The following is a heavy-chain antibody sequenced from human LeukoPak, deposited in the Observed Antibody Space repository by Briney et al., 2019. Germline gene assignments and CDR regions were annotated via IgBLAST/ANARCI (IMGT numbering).Heavy chain of an antibody. V-gene: IGHV3-69-1*01. CDR3: ARIRGSTLPISYMDV. J-gene: IGHJ6*03. Sequence: TGGSLRLSCTASGFRFGGYSIHWVRRAPGKGLEWLSYISVSGTIHADSVMGRVTVSRDNAKNSLYLQTNSLRVEDTAVYYCARIRGSTLPISYMDVWGKGTTVTVSS. CDR2: ISVSGTI. CDR1: GFRFGGYS. D-gene: IGHD6-13*01.